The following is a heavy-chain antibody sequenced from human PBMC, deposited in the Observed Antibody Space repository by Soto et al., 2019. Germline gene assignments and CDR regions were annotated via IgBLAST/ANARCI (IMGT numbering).Heavy chain of an antibody. CDR2: IYYSGST. D-gene: IGHD3-22*01. J-gene: IGHJ4*02. CDR1: GGSISSGDYY. Sequence: QVQLQESGPGLVKPSQTLSLTCTVSGGSISSGDYYWSWIRQPPGKGLEWIGYIYYSGSTYYNPSLKSRVIIAVDTSKKQFSLKLSSVTAADTAVYYCARGRRYYDSSAYYYFDSWGQGTLVTVSS. V-gene: IGHV4-30-4*01. CDR3: ARGRRYYDSSAYYYFDS.